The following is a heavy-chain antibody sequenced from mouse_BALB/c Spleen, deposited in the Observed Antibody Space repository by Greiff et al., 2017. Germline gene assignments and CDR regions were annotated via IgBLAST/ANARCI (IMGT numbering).Heavy chain of an antibody. CDR3: ARSGYYGNPAWFAY. D-gene: IGHD2-1*01. CDR2: INPSNGRT. J-gene: IGHJ3*01. Sequence: VQLQQPGAELVKPGASVKLSCKASGYTFTSYWMHWVKQRPGQGLEWIGEINPSNGRTNYNEKFKSKATLTVDKSSSTAYMQLSSLTSEDSAVYYCARSGYYGNPAWFAYWGQGTLVTVSA. V-gene: IGHV1S81*02. CDR1: GYTFTSYW.